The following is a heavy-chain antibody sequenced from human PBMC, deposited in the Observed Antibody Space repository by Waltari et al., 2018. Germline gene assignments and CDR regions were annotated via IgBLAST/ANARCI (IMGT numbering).Heavy chain of an antibody. CDR1: GGSFSGYY. V-gene: IGHV4-34*01. D-gene: IGHD1-26*01. CDR3: ARGDVGASPSYYYYMDV. J-gene: IGHJ6*03. Sequence: QVQLQQWGAGLLKPSETLSLPCAVYGGSFSGYYWSWIRQPRGKGLEWIGEINHSGSTNYNPSLKSRVTISVDTSKNQFSLKLSSVTAADTAVYYCARGDVGASPSYYYYMDVWGKGTTVTVSS. CDR2: INHSGST.